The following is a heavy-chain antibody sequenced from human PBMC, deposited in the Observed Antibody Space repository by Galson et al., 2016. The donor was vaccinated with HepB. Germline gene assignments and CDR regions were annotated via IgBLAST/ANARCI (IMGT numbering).Heavy chain of an antibody. CDR2: ISWNSRNI. D-gene: IGHD4-17*01. V-gene: IGHV3-9*01. CDR1: GFTFHDHA. Sequence: SLRLSCAAPGFTFHDHAMHWVRQTPGKGLEWVSGISWNSRNIGYADSVEGRFTISRDNAKNSVFLQMNSLRPEDTALYYCAKDGGEDWTTAKPDYWGQGTLVTVSS. CDR3: AKDGGEDWTTAKPDY. J-gene: IGHJ4*02.